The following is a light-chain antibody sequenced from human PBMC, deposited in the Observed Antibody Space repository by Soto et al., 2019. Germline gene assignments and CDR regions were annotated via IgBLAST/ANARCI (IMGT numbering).Light chain of an antibody. CDR2: EVS. V-gene: IGLV2-14*01. CDR1: SSDVGGYNY. CDR3: SSHTSYSTRV. J-gene: IGLJ1*01. Sequence: QSALTQPASVSGSPGQSIAISCTGTSSDVGGYNYVSWYQQHPGKAPKLMIHEVSNRPSGISDRFSGSXXXXTASLXISGLQADDEADYYCSSHTSYSTRVFGTGTKLTVL.